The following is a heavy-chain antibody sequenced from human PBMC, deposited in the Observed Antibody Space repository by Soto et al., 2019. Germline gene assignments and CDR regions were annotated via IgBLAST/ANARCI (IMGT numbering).Heavy chain of an antibody. CDR3: ARWEYADVDLTHWYFDL. D-gene: IGHD1-26*01. V-gene: IGHV4-39*01. CDR1: GGSISSSSYY. CDR2: IYYSGST. J-gene: IGHJ2*01. Sequence: SETLSLTCTVSGGSISSSSYYWGWIRQPPGKGLEWIGSIYYSGSTFYNPSLKSRVTVSIDTSKNQFSLKLSSVTAADTAVYYCARWEYADVDLTHWYFDLWGRGSLVTVSS.